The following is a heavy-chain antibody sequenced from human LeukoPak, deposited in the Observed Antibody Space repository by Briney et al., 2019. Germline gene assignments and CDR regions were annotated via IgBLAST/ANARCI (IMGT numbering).Heavy chain of an antibody. V-gene: IGHV3-30-3*01. Sequence: SGTSLRLSCAASGFTFRSQSIHCVRQAPGKGLECVPLISYDGGNNYYPDSVQGRFTNSRNNSMKKLYLQVNRQRGEDTGVYYCAIDNGYMNGHAFDFWGQGTLVTVSS. CDR1: GFTFRSQS. J-gene: IGHJ4*02. CDR3: AIDNGYMNGHAFDF. CDR2: ISYDGGNN. D-gene: IGHD5-18*01.